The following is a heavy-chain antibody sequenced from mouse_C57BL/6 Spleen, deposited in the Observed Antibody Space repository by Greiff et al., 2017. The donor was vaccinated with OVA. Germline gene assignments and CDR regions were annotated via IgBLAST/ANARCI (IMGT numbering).Heavy chain of an antibody. J-gene: IGHJ2*01. CDR2: IHPNSGST. D-gene: IGHD6-5*01. CDR3: ARNPLFEDYFDY. V-gene: IGHV1-64*01. CDR1: GYTFTSYW. Sequence: VQLQQPGAELVKPGASVKLSCKASGYTFTSYWMHWVKQRPGQGLEWIGMIHPNSGSTNYNEKFKSKATLTVDKSSSTAYMQLSSLTSEDSAVYYCARNPLFEDYFDYWGQGTTLTVSS.